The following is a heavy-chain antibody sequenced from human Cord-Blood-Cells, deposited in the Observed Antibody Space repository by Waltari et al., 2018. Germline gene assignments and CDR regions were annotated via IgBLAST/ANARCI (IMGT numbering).Heavy chain of an antibody. CDR3: ARDRHGYYDSSGYYYFDY. J-gene: IGHJ4*02. D-gene: IGHD3-22*01. CDR2: IIPILGTA. CDR1: GGTFSSYA. V-gene: IGHV1-69*01. Sequence: QVQLVQSGAEVKKPGSSVKVSCKASGGTFSSYAISWVRQAPGQGLEWMEGIIPILGTANYAQKFQGRVTITADESTSTAYMELSSLRSEDTAVYYCARDRHGYYDSSGYYYFDYWGQGTLVTVSS.